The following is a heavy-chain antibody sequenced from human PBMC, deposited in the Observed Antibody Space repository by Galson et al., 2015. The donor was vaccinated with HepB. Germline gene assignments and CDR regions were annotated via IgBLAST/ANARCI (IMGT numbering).Heavy chain of an antibody. CDR1: GFTFSSYA. V-gene: IGHV3-30*04. Sequence: SLRLSCAASGFTFSSYAMHWVRQAPGKGLEWVAVISYDGSNKYYADSVKGRFTISRDNSKNTLYLQMNSLRAEDTAVYYCARDPLLNTAHYYYGMDVWGQGTTVTVSS. D-gene: IGHD5-18*01. CDR2: ISYDGSNK. J-gene: IGHJ6*02. CDR3: ARDPLLNTAHYYYGMDV.